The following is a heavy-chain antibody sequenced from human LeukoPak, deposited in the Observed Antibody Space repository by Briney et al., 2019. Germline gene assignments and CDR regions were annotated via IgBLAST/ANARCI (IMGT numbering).Heavy chain of an antibody. CDR2: LTSRSSYI. D-gene: IGHD2-15*01. CDR1: GFTFNTYS. V-gene: IGHV3-21*01. CDR3: ARAHCSGGSCYYYYYGMDV. J-gene: IGHJ6*02. Sequence: PGGSLRLSCVASGFTFNTYSMNWVRQAPGKGLEWVSSLTSRSSYIYYADSVKGRFTVSRDNTKNTLFLQMNSLRAEDTAVYYCARAHCSGGSCYYYYYGMDVWGQGTTVTVSS.